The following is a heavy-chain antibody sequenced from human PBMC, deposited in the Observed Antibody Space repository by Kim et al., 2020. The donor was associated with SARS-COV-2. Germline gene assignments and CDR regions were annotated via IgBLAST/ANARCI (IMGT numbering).Heavy chain of an antibody. V-gene: IGHV1-69*13. D-gene: IGHD2-15*01. J-gene: IGHJ6*02. Sequence: SVKVSCKASGGTFSSYAISWVRQAPGQGLEWMGGIIPIFGTANYAQKFQGRVTITADESTSTAYMELSSLRSEDTAVYYCARSHGGNHRYYYYGMDVWGQGTTVTVSS. CDR3: ARSHGGNHRYYYYGMDV. CDR2: IIPIFGTA. CDR1: GGTFSSYA.